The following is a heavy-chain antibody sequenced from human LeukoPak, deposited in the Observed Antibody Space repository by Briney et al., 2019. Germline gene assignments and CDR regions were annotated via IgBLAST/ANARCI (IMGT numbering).Heavy chain of an antibody. CDR1: GGSIISNSHY. V-gene: IGHV4-39*01. D-gene: IGHD3-22*01. CDR3: ARHFKAGVVPPRDYFDY. J-gene: IGHJ4*02. CDR2: LFHSGSA. Sequence: SETLSLTCTVSGGSIISNSHYWGWIRQSPGKGLEWIGSLFHSGSAYYNPSLTSSPKSRVAISGDTSKSQFSLKLSSVTAADMAVYYCARHFKAGVVPPRDYFDYWGQGTLVTVSS.